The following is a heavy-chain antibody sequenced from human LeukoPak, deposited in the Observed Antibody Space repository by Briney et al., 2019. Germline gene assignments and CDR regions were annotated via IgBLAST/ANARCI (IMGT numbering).Heavy chain of an antibody. CDR1: GGSISSYY. J-gene: IGHJ3*02. V-gene: IGHV4-59*12. Sequence: SETLSLTCAASGGSISSYYWSWIRQPPGKGLEWIGCIHYSGSTYYNPSLKSRVTISVDSSKNQFSLKLSSVTAADTAVYYCARDKGGLRFLEYAFDIWGQGTMVTVSS. CDR3: ARDKGGLRFLEYAFDI. CDR2: IHYSGST. D-gene: IGHD3-3*01.